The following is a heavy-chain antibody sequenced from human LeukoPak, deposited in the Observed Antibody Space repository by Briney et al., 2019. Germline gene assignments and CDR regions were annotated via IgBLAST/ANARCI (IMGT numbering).Heavy chain of an antibody. CDR3: ARGGRELGY. D-gene: IGHD2-15*01. CDR1: GGSISSYY. CDR2: IYYSGST. V-gene: IGHV4-59*01. J-gene: IGHJ4*02. Sequence: SETLSLTCAVSGGSISSYYWSWIRQPPGKGLEWIGYIYYSGSTNYNPSLKSRVTISVDTSKNQFSLKLSYVTAADTAVYYCARGGRELGYWGQGTLVTVSS.